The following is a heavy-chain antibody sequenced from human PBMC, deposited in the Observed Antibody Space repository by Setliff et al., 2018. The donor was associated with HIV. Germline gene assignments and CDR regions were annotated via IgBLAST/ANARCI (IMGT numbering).Heavy chain of an antibody. D-gene: IGHD3-22*01. CDR1: GYTFTSYG. CDR3: ARKDDSSGYVTWFDP. J-gene: IGHJ5*02. CDR2: INAYNGNT. Sequence: ASVKVSCKASGYTFTSYGISWVRQAPGQGLEWMGWINAYNGNTNYAQKLQGRVTMTTDTSTSTAYRELRSLRSDDTAVYYCARKDDSSGYVTWFDPWGQGTMVTVSS. V-gene: IGHV1-18*01.